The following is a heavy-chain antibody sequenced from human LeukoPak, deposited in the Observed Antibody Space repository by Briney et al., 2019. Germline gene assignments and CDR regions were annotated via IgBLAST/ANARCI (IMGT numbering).Heavy chain of an antibody. V-gene: IGHV4-4*07. CDR3: ARGEHSVDS. CDR2: IYSSGYT. CDR1: GGAIRSHY. Sequence: PSETLSLTCTVSGGAIRSHYWNWIRQPAGKGLEWIGRIYSSGYTNDNPFLKSRITMSVDMSKNQFSLRLNSETAADTVVYYCARGEHSVDSWGQGMLVTVSS. J-gene: IGHJ4*02. D-gene: IGHD1/OR15-1a*01.